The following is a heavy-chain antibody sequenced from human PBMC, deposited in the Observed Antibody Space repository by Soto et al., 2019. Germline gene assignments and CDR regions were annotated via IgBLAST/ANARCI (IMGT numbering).Heavy chain of an antibody. V-gene: IGHV3-15*07. CDR2: IKSKTDGGTT. J-gene: IGHJ4*02. CDR3: TTFFIVATTYFDY. CDR1: GFTFSNAW. Sequence: EVQLVESGGGLVKPGGSLRLSCAASGFTFSNAWMNWVRQAPGKGLEWVGRIKSKTDGGTTDYAAPVKGRFTISRDDSKNTLYLQMNSLKTEDTAVYYFTTFFIVATTYFDYWGQGTLVTVSS. D-gene: IGHD5-12*01.